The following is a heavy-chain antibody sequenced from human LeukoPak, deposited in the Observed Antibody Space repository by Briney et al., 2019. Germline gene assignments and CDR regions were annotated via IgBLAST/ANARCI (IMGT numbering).Heavy chain of an antibody. CDR3: ARGSTGPFDY. V-gene: IGHV4-59*01. J-gene: IGHJ4*02. CDR1: GRSISSYY. CDR2: IYYSGST. Sequence: SETLSLTCTVSGRSISSYYWSWIRQPPGKGLEWIGYIYYSGSTNYNPSLKSRVTISVDTSKNQFSLKLTSVTAADTAVYYCARGSTGPFDYWGQGTLVTVSS. D-gene: IGHD2-2*01.